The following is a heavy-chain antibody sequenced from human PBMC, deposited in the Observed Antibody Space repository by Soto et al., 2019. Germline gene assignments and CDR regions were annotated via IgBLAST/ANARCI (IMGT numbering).Heavy chain of an antibody. Sequence: PRESLKISCKGSGYSFTSYWIGWVRQMPGKGLEWMGIIYPGDSDTRYSPSFQGQVTISADKSISTAYLQWSSLKASDTAMYYCARLWAYCGGDCYYYFDYWGQGTLVTVSS. V-gene: IGHV5-51*01. D-gene: IGHD2-21*02. CDR3: ARLWAYCGGDCYYYFDY. J-gene: IGHJ4*02. CDR1: GYSFTSYW. CDR2: IYPGDSDT.